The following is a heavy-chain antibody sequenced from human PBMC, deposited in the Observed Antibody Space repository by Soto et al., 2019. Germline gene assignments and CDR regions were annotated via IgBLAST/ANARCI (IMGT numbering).Heavy chain of an antibody. CDR2: IWYDGSDK. CDR1: GFTFSSYG. D-gene: IGHD3-10*01. Sequence: QVQLVDSGGGVVQPGRSLRLSCAASGFTFSSYGTHWVRQAPGKGLEWVAVIWYDGSDKYYADSVKGRFTISRDSSNNTLYLQMNNLRAEDTAIYYCARARDYFNSGSLDVWGQGTTVTVSS. CDR3: ARARDYFNSGSLDV. J-gene: IGHJ6*02. V-gene: IGHV3-33*01.